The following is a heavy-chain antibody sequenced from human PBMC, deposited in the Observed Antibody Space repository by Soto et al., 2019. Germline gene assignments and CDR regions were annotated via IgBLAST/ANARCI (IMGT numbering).Heavy chain of an antibody. CDR3: AKDLYPVVVAATVDY. D-gene: IGHD2-15*01. J-gene: IGHJ4*02. V-gene: IGHV3-48*01. CDR2: ISSSSSTI. CDR1: GFTFSSYS. Sequence: GGSLRLSCAASGFTFSSYSMNWVRQAPGKGLEWVSYISSSSSTIYYADSVKGRFTISRDNAKNSLYLQMNSLRAEDTAVYYCAKDLYPVVVAATVDYWGQGTLVTVSS.